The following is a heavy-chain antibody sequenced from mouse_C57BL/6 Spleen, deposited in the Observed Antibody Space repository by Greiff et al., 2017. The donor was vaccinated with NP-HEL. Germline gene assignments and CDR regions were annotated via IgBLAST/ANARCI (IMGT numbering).Heavy chain of an antibody. Sequence: VQLQQSGPELVKPGASVKISCKASGYAFSSSWMNWVKQRPGKGLEWIGRIYPGDGDTNYNGKFKGKATLTADKSSSTAYMQLSSLTSEDSAVYFGARDWDGNYYAMDYWGQGTSVTGSS. D-gene: IGHD4-1*01. CDR3: ARDWDGNYYAMDY. CDR1: GYAFSSSW. V-gene: IGHV1-82*01. CDR2: IYPGDGDT. J-gene: IGHJ4*01.